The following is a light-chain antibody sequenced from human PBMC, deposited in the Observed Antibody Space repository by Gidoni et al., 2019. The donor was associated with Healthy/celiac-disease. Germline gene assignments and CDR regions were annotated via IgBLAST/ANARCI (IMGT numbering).Light chain of an antibody. CDR1: KLGDKY. Sequence: SYELTQPPSVSVSPGQTASITCSGAKLGDKYACWYQQKPGQSPVLVIYQDSKRTSGIPERFSGSNSGNTATLTISGTQAMDEADYYCQAWDSSTKVFGGGTKLTVL. V-gene: IGLV3-1*01. CDR3: QAWDSSTKV. CDR2: QDS. J-gene: IGLJ2*01.